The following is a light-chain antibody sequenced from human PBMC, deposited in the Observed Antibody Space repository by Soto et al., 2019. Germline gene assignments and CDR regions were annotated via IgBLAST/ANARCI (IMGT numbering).Light chain of an antibody. Sequence: IKMTQPPSSLSDSVGDGVPITGRPSLTIGDSLSWFQKKTGKPPTLLCFGASALQSGVPARCSGSGSGTDFTLTISRLEPEDFAVYYCQQYGSSLWTFGQGTKVDMK. CDR3: QQYGSSLWT. CDR1: LTIGDS. CDR2: GAS. V-gene: IGKV1-16*01. J-gene: IGKJ1*01.